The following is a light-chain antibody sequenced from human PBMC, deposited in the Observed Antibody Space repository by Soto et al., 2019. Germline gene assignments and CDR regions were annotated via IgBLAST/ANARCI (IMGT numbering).Light chain of an antibody. Sequence: QSVLTQPPSASGSPGQSVTISCTGTSSDVGRYDYVCWYQHYPGKAPKLMIYEVTKRPSGVPDRFSGSKSGNTASLTVSGLQAEDEADDYCSSYGGSNNVIFGGGTKVTVL. V-gene: IGLV2-8*01. CDR2: EVT. J-gene: IGLJ2*01. CDR1: SSDVGRYDY. CDR3: SSYGGSNNVI.